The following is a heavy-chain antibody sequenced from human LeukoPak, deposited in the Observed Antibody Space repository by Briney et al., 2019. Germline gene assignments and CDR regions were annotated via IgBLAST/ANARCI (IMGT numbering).Heavy chain of an antibody. J-gene: IGHJ6*03. Sequence: PGGSLRLSCAASGFTVSSNYMSWVRQAPGKGLEWVSVIYSGGSTYYADSVKGRFTISRDNAKNTLYLQMNSLRAEDTAVYYCARRDGYNSYYYYYMDVWGKGTTVTVSS. CDR2: IYSGGST. V-gene: IGHV3-53*01. CDR3: ARRDGYNSYYYYYMDV. D-gene: IGHD5-24*01. CDR1: GFTVSSNY.